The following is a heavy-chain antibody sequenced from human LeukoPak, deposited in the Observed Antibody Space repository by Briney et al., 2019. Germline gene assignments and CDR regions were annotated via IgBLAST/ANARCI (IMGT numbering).Heavy chain of an antibody. CDR1: GFTFSSYA. J-gene: IGHJ4*02. Sequence: GGSLRLSCAASGFTFSSYAMSWVRQAPGKGLEWVSAISGSGGSTYYADSVKGRFTLSRDNARNSLSLQMNSLRAEDTAIYYCTKDRGTTGPYDYWGQGILVSVSS. V-gene: IGHV3-23*01. CDR2: ISGSGGST. CDR3: TKDRGTTGPYDY. D-gene: IGHD2-2*01.